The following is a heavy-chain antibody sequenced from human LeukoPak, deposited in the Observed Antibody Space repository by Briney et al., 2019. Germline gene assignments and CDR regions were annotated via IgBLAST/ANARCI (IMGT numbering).Heavy chain of an antibody. D-gene: IGHD3-22*01. V-gene: IGHV3-53*05. Sequence: GGSLRLSCTVSGFTVSSNSWSWVRQAPGKGLEWVSFIYSGGNTHYSDSVKGRFTLSRDNSKNTLYLQMNSLRAEDTAVYYCAKGYYYESSGLRSIDYWGQGTLVTVSS. CDR2: IYSGGNT. J-gene: IGHJ4*02. CDR3: AKGYYYESSGLRSIDY. CDR1: GFTVSSNS.